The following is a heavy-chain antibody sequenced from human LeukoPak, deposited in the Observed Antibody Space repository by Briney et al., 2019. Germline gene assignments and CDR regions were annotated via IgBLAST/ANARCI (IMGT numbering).Heavy chain of an antibody. Sequence: SGTLSLTCAVSGGFTSSSNWWSWVRPPPGKGLEWIGEIYHSGSTNYNPSLKSRVTISVDKSKNQFSLKLSSVTAADTAVYYCARLDSSGYYLDYYFDYWGQGTLVTVSS. CDR3: ARLDSSGYYLDYYFDY. CDR2: IYHSGST. V-gene: IGHV4-4*02. D-gene: IGHD3-22*01. CDR1: GGFTSSSNW. J-gene: IGHJ4*02.